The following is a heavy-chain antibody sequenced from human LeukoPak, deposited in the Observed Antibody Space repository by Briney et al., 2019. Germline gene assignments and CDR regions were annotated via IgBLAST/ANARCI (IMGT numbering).Heavy chain of an antibody. Sequence: PSETLSLTCAVYGGSFSNFYWSWIRHTPGKGREWVGEINDSGRTNYNPSLMSRVTVSVDTSKKQFSLRLTSVTATDTAVYYCARRWNYGRNYYIDVWGKGATVSVSS. D-gene: IGHD1-7*01. CDR2: INDSGRT. J-gene: IGHJ6*03. V-gene: IGHV4-34*01. CDR3: ARRWNYGRNYYIDV. CDR1: GGSFSNFY.